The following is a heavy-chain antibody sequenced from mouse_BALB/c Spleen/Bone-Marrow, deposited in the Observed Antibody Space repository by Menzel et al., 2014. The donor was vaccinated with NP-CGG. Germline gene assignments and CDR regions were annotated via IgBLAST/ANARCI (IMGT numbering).Heavy chain of an antibody. V-gene: IGHV1S81*02. CDR1: GYTFTSYY. CDR3: TRGDDYDEEFAY. D-gene: IGHD2-4*01. J-gene: IGHJ3*01. CDR2: INPSNGGT. Sequence: VQLQQSGAELVKPGASVKLSCKASGYTFTSYYMYWVKQRPGQGLEWIGGINPSNGGTNFNEKFKSKATLTVDKSSSTAYMQHSSMTSEDSAVYYCTRGDDYDEEFAYWGQGTLVTVSA.